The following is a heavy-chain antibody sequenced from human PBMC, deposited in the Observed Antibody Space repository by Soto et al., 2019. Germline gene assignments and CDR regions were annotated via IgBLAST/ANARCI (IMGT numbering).Heavy chain of an antibody. J-gene: IGHJ4*02. Sequence: QVQLQESGPGLVKPSQTLSLTCSVSGASISSGNYYWSWIRQHPGKGLEWIGYIYYTGSTYYNPSLRSRITISEDMSKHHFSLRVSYVTAADTAVYYCARGREEAGGPFDYWGQGTLVTVSS. CDR1: GASISSGNYY. CDR3: ARGREEAGGPFDY. CDR2: IYYTGST. D-gene: IGHD3-10*01. V-gene: IGHV4-31*03.